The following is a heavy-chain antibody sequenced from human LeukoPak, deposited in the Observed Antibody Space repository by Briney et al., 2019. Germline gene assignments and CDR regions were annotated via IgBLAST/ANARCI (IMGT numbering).Heavy chain of an antibody. Sequence: ASVKVSCRVSGYTLTELSMHWVRQAPGKGLEWMGGFDPEDGETIYAQKFQGRLTMTEDTSTDTAHMELSSLRSEDTAVYYCATGILTGYDYWGQGTLVTASS. CDR3: ATGILTGYDY. CDR1: GYTLTELS. D-gene: IGHD3-9*01. CDR2: FDPEDGET. V-gene: IGHV1-24*01. J-gene: IGHJ4*02.